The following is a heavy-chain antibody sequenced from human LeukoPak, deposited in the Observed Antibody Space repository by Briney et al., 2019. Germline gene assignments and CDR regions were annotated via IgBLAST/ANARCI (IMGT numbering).Heavy chain of an antibody. V-gene: IGHV3-30*14. Sequence: GRSLRLSCAASGFTFSSYAMHWVRQAPGKGLEWVAVISYDGSNKYYADSVKGRFTISRDNSKNTLYLQMNSLRAEDTAVYYCARGQADENYYGMDVWGQGTTVTVSS. CDR2: ISYDGSNK. CDR3: ARGQADENYYGMDV. CDR1: GFTFSSYA. J-gene: IGHJ6*02.